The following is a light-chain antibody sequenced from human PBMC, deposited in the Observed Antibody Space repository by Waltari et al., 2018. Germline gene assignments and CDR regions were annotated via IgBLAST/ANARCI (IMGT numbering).Light chain of an antibody. J-gene: IGKJ2*01. V-gene: IGKV3-11*01. Sequence: EIVVTQSPATLSWSPGERDTLSCRASQSVSSYLAWYQQKPGQAPRLLIYDASNRATGIPARFSGSGSGTDFTLTISSLEPDDFAVYYCQQRSNWPQYTFGQGTKLEIK. CDR1: QSVSSY. CDR2: DAS. CDR3: QQRSNWPQYT.